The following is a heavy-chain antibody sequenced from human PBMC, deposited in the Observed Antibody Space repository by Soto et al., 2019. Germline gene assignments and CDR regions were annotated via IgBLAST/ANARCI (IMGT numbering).Heavy chain of an antibody. D-gene: IGHD2-15*01. CDR2: ISYSGST. Sequence: QVQLQESGPGLVKPSQTLSLTCTVSGGSISSGGYYWSWIRQHPGKGLEWIGYISYSGSTYYNPSLKSRVIISVDTSNNQFSLKLSSVTAADTAVYYCARDMENCYGGRCYSPTTRCAVDLWGQGTMVTVSS. CDR1: GGSISSGGYY. V-gene: IGHV4-31*03. J-gene: IGHJ3*01. CDR3: ARDMENCYGGRCYSPTTRCAVDL.